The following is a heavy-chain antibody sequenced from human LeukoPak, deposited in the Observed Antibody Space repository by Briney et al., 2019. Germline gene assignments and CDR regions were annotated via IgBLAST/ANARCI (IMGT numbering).Heavy chain of an antibody. V-gene: IGHV5-51*01. J-gene: IGHJ6*02. D-gene: IGHD1-26*01. CDR2: IYPDDSDT. CDR3: TRRAGAMDA. Sequence: GESLKISCKGFGYNFTTYWIGWVRQMPGKGLEWMGIIYPDDSDTRYSLSFQGQVTISADKSISTAYLQWSSLKASDTAMYYCTRRAGAMDAWGQGTTVTVSS. CDR1: GYNFTTYW.